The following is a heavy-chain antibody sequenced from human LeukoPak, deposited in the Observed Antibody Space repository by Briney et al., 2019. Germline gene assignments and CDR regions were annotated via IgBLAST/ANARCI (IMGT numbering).Heavy chain of an antibody. CDR1: GYTFSSYA. CDR2: ISGSAHKI. D-gene: IGHD6-13*01. CDR3: VKIAAAASIDY. J-gene: IGHJ4*02. V-gene: IGHV3-23*01. Sequence: GGSLRLSCAASGYTFSSYAMSWVRQAPEKGLDWVSVISGSAHKIRYADSVKGRFTISRDNSENIVYLQMNNLRAEDTAVYYCVKIAAAASIDYWGQGTLVTVSS.